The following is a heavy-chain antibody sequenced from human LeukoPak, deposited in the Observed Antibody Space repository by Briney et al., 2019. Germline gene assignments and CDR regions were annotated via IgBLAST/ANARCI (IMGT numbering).Heavy chain of an antibody. J-gene: IGHJ4*02. CDR3: ASDFYQRGD. D-gene: IGHD2/OR15-2a*01. Sequence: PGGSLRLSCEASGFTFSSYWMHWARQVPGKGLMWVSRINTDGSETTYADSVKGRFTISRDNAKNTLYLQVSSLRADDTAIYYCASDFYQRGDWGQGTLVTVSS. CDR1: GFTFSSYW. V-gene: IGHV3-74*03. CDR2: INTDGSET.